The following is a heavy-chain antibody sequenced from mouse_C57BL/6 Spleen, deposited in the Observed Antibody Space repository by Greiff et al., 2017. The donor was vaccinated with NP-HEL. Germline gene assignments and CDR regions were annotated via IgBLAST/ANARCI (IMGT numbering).Heavy chain of an antibody. J-gene: IGHJ1*03. V-gene: IGHV1-26*01. CDR3: ARRRRYFDV. Sequence: EVQLQQSGPELVKPGASVKISCKASGYTFTDYYMNWVKQSHGKSLEWIGDINPNNGGTSYNQKFKGKATLTVDKSSSTAYMELRSLTSEDSAVYYGARRRRYFDVWGTGTTVTVSS. CDR1: GYTFTDYY. CDR2: INPNNGGT.